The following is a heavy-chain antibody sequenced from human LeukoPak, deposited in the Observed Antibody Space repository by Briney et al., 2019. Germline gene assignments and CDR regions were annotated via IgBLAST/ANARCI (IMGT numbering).Heavy chain of an antibody. D-gene: IGHD7-27*01. CDR3: ARGLLNWGRPSDY. V-gene: IGHV3-74*01. Sequence: PGGSLRLSCAASGFTFRSYWMYWVRQVPGKGLVWVSHVNSDGSSTSYADSVKGRFTISRDNAKNTLPLQMNSLTAEDTAVYYCARGLLNWGRPSDYWGQGTLVTVSS. CDR2: VNSDGSST. CDR1: GFTFRSYW. J-gene: IGHJ4*02.